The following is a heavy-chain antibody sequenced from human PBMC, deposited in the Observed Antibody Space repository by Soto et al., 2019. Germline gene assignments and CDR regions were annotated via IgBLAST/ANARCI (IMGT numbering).Heavy chain of an antibody. CDR2: IDYSGST. V-gene: IGHV4-30-4*01. CDR3: ASPLVLPQYYYYGMDV. Sequence: PSETLPLSCTVSGGWISSGGCYWRCIPQPPGKGLERIGYIDYSGSTFYNPSLQSRVTISVDTSKNQFSLKLSSVTAADKAVYYCASPLVLPQYYYYGMDVWGQGTTVTVSS. D-gene: IGHD6-6*01. CDR1: GGWISSGGCY. J-gene: IGHJ6*02.